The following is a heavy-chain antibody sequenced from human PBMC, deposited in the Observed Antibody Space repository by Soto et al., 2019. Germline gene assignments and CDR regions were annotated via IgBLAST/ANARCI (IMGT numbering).Heavy chain of an antibody. V-gene: IGHV4-30-4*01. CDR3: AIRLFYDLDSYNGRSIDY. CDR1: GDSISSGDYY. J-gene: IGHJ4*02. CDR2: IHSTGSA. D-gene: IGHD1-1*01. Sequence: SETLSLTCTVSGDSISSGDYYWIWIRQPPGMGLEWVGHIHSTGSAYFNPTLKSRLSISKDTSKNQFSLSLNSVTAADTAVYFCAIRLFYDLDSYNGRSIDYWGQGALVTVSS.